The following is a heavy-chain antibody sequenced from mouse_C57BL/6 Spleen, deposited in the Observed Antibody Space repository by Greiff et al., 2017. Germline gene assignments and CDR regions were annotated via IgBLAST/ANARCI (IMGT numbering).Heavy chain of an antibody. V-gene: IGHV1-62-2*01. CDR3: ARHEGDYGSSYYAMDY. CDR1: GYTFTEYT. Sequence: VQLMESGAELVQPGASVKLSCKASGYTFTEYTIHWVKQRSGQGLEWIGWFYPGCGSFTYNEQFKDKATLTADKSSSTVYMELSRLTSEDSAVYICARHEGDYGSSYYAMDYWGQGTSVTVSS. J-gene: IGHJ4*01. CDR2: FYPGCGSF. D-gene: IGHD1-1*01.